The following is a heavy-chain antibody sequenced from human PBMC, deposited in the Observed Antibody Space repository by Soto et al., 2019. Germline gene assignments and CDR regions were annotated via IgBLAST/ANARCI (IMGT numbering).Heavy chain of an antibody. CDR1: GFTFSSYA. CDR3: ARGYCSSNSCYRPPYYYYGMDV. V-gene: IGHV3-30-3*01. J-gene: IGHJ6*02. CDR2: ISYDGSNK. D-gene: IGHD2-2*01. Sequence: SLRLSCAASGFTFSSYAMHWVRQAPGKGLEWVAVISYDGSNKYYADSVKGRFTISRDNSKNTLYLQMNSLRAEDTAVYYCARGYCSSNSCYRPPYYYYGMDVSGQGPTITVYS.